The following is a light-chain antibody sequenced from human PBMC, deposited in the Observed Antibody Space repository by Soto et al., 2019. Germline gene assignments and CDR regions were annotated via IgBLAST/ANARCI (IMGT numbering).Light chain of an antibody. Sequence: QSVLTQPPSASGTPGQRVTISCSGSSSNIGSNTVNWYQQLPGTAPKLLIYSNNQRPLGVPDRFSGSKSGTSASLAISGLQSEDEADYYCAAWDDSLNGDYVFGTGTKLTVL. CDR2: SNN. CDR3: AAWDDSLNGDYV. V-gene: IGLV1-44*01. CDR1: SSNIGSNT. J-gene: IGLJ1*01.